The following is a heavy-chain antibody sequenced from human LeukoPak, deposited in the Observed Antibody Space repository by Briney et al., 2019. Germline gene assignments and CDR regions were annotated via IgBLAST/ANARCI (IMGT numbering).Heavy chain of an antibody. CDR3: AKGERAYCGGDCYYDY. J-gene: IGHJ4*02. Sequence: GGSLRLSCAASGFTFSSYAMGWVRQAPGKGLEWVSAISGSGGSTYYADSVKGRFTISRDNSKNTLYLQMNSLRAEDTAVYYCAKGERAYCGGDCYYDYWGQGTLVTVSS. D-gene: IGHD2-21*02. CDR2: ISGSGGST. CDR1: GFTFSSYA. V-gene: IGHV3-23*01.